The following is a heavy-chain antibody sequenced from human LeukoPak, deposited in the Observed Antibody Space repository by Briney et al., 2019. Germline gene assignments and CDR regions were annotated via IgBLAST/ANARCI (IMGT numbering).Heavy chain of an antibody. D-gene: IGHD3-22*01. CDR3: AGHTPYSSGYSY. Sequence: GESLKISCKGSGYSFSDYWIGWVRQMPGKGLEWVGIIHPRDSEIGYSPSFQGQVTISVDRSIDTAYLQWSGLQASDTALYYCAGHTPYSSGYSYWGQGTLVTVSS. V-gene: IGHV5-51*01. CDR2: IHPRDSEI. J-gene: IGHJ4*02. CDR1: GYSFSDYW.